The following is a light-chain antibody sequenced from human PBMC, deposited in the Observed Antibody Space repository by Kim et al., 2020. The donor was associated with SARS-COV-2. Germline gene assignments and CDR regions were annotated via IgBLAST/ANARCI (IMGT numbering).Light chain of an antibody. Sequence: GQSVTISCTGTSSDVGGYNYVSWYQQHPGKAPKLMIYEVNKRPSGVPDRFSGSKSGNTASLIVSGLQAEDEADYYCSSYAGSNNLVFGGGTKLTVL. CDR3: SSYAGSNNLV. V-gene: IGLV2-8*01. CDR2: EVN. CDR1: SSDVGGYNY. J-gene: IGLJ2*01.